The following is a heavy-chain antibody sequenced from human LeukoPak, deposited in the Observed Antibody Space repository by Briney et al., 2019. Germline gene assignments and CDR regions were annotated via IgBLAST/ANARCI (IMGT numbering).Heavy chain of an antibody. CDR2: ISGSGGST. J-gene: IGHJ4*02. V-gene: IGHV3-23*01. CDR1: GFTFSSYG. D-gene: IGHD4-17*01. Sequence: GGSLRLSCAASGFTFSSYGMSWVRQAPGKGLEWVSAISGSGGSTYYADSVKGRFTISRDNSKNTLYLQMNSLRAEDTAVYYCARDLRGPQIYYFDYWGQGTLVTVSS. CDR3: ARDLRGPQIYYFDY.